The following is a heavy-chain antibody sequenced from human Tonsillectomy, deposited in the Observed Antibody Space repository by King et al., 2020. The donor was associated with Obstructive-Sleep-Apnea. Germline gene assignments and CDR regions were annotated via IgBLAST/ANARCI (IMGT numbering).Heavy chain of an antibody. Sequence: VQLVESGGGLVQPGGSLRLSCAASGFTFSSYSMNWVRQAPGKGLGWVSYISSSSSTIYYADSVKGRFTISRDNAKNSLYLQMNSLRAEDTAVYYCALIRGYSYGYYFDYWGQGTLVTVSS. J-gene: IGHJ4*02. CDR2: ISSSSSTI. CDR3: ALIRGYSYGYYFDY. V-gene: IGHV3-48*04. D-gene: IGHD5-18*01. CDR1: GFTFSSYS.